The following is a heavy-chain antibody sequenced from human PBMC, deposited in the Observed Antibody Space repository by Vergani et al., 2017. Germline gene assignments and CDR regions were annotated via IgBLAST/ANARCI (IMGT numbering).Heavy chain of an antibody. Sequence: EVQLVESGGGLVQPGGSLRLSCAASGFTFSTYWMSWVRQAPGKGLEWVANIKQDGSEKSYVDSVKGRFTISRDNAKNSLYLQMNSLRAEDTAVYYCAIYSRVGMVVAATFFDYWGQGTLVTVSS. CDR3: AIYSRVGMVVAATFFDY. J-gene: IGHJ4*02. CDR2: IKQDGSEK. V-gene: IGHV3-7*01. D-gene: IGHD2-15*01. CDR1: GFTFSTYW.